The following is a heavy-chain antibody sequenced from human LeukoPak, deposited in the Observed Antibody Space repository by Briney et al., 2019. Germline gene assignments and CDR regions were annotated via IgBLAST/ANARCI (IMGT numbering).Heavy chain of an antibody. CDR2: IHTYNGHT. J-gene: IGHJ4*02. D-gene: IGHD3-22*01. V-gene: IGHV1-18*01. CDR1: GYTFNSYG. CDR3: AATLTYYYDSSGYDY. Sequence: ASVKVSCKSSGYTFNSYGITWVRQAPGQGLEWMGWIHTYNGHTNYAQKLQGRVTMTTDTSTSTAYMELSSLRSEDTAAYYCAATLTYYYDSSGYDYWGQGTLVTVSS.